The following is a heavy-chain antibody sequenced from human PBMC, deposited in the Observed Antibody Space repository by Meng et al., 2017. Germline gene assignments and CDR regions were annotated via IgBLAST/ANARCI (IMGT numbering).Heavy chain of an antibody. CDR2: IYSGGST. CDR1: GFTVSSNY. D-gene: IGHD5-12*01. J-gene: IGHJ4*02. V-gene: IGHV3-53*04. Sequence: GESLKISCAASGFTVSSNYMSWVRQAPGKGLEWVSVIYSGGSTYYADSVKGRFTISRHNSKNTLYLQMNSLRAEDTAVYYCASRGYDVEREDFDYWGQGTLVTVSS. CDR3: ASRGYDVEREDFDY.